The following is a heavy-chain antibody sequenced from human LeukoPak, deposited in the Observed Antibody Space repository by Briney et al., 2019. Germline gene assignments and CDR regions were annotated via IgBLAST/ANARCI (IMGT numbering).Heavy chain of an antibody. D-gene: IGHD4-17*01. CDR2: ISAFNGDT. CDR3: ARARRGGDYDSYFDY. CDR1: GYTFSNYG. Sequence: ASVKVSCKASGYTFSNYGISWVRQAPGQGLEWMGWISAFNGDTNYAQNLQGRVTLTTDTSTTTAYMDLGSLRSDDTAVYYCARARRGGDYDSYFDYWGQGTLVTVSS. V-gene: IGHV1-18*01. J-gene: IGHJ4*02.